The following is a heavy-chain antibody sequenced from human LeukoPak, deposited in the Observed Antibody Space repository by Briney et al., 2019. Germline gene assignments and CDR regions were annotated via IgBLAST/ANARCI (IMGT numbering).Heavy chain of an antibody. CDR1: GSIFTSYW. D-gene: IGHD2-21*01. J-gene: IGHJ1*01. CDR3: ARRGDSAEYFQL. Sequence: GSSLKICCKGSGSIFTSYWIGWVRQLPGKGLEWMGIIYPGDSDTRYSPSFQGQVTISADKSISTAYLQWSSLKASDTAMYYCARRGDSAEYFQLWGQGTLVTVSS. CDR2: IYPGDSDT. V-gene: IGHV5-51*01.